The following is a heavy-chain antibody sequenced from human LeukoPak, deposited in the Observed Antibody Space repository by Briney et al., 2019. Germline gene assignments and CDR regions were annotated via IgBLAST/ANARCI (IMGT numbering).Heavy chain of an antibody. J-gene: IGHJ4*02. V-gene: IGHV3-53*01. Sequence: GGSLRLSCAASGFTVSSNYMSWVRQAPGKGLEWVSVINDAGTTYYADSVQGRFTISRDNSKNTLYLQMNSLRAEDTAVYYCAKGPTEGFWGQGILVTVSS. CDR1: GFTVSSNY. D-gene: IGHD1-14*01. CDR2: INDAGTT. CDR3: AKGPTEGF.